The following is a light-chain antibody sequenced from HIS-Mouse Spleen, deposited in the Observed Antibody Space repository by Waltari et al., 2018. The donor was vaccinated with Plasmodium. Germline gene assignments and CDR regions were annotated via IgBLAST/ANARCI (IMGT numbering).Light chain of an antibody. CDR3: QQYNNWSFT. CDR1: QSVSSN. V-gene: IGKV3-15*01. J-gene: IGKJ3*01. CDR2: GAS. Sequence: EIVMTQSPATLSVSLGERAPLSCRASQSVSSNLAWYQQKPGQAPRLLIYGASTRATGIPARFSGSGSGTEFTLTISSLQSEDFAVYYCQQYNNWSFTFGPGTKVDIK.